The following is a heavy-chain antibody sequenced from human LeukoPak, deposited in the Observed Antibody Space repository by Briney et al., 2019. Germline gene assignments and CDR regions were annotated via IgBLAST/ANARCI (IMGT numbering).Heavy chain of an antibody. D-gene: IGHD3-22*01. J-gene: IGHJ4*02. CDR1: GLPLSDYY. V-gene: IGHV3-11*01. CDR3: ARWDSSGCLDY. Sequence: GDSLTHSCAASGLPLSDYYMSWLRPPPGKGLAWLSIIGSSGTAIYYADSVKGRFTISRDNAKNSLYLQMNSLRAEDTAVHFCARWDSSGCLDYWGQGTMVTVSS. CDR2: IGSSGTAI.